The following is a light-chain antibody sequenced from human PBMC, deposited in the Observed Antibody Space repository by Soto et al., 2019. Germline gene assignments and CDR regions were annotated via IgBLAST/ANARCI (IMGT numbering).Light chain of an antibody. CDR1: QSISSY. J-gene: IGKJ1*01. V-gene: IGKV1-39*01. CDR2: AAS. CDR3: QQSYSTPWT. Sequence: DIQITQSPSSLSASVGERVTITCRASQSISSYLNWYQQKPGKAPKLLIYAASSLQSGVPSRFSGSGSGTDFTLTISSLQPEDFATYYCQQSYSTPWTFGQGTKVDIK.